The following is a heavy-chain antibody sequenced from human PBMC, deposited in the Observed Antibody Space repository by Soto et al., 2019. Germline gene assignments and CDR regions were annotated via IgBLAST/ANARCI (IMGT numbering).Heavy chain of an antibody. D-gene: IGHD3-16*01. CDR2: INAGNGNT. V-gene: IGHV1-3*01. J-gene: IGHJ6*02. CDR1: GYTFTSYA. Sequence: ASVKVSCKASGYTFTSYAMHWVRQAPGQRLEWMGWINAGNGNTKYSQKFQGRVTITRDTSASTAYMELSSLRSEDTAVYYCARYGGPKDYYGMDVCGQGPTVTVS. CDR3: ARYGGPKDYYGMDV.